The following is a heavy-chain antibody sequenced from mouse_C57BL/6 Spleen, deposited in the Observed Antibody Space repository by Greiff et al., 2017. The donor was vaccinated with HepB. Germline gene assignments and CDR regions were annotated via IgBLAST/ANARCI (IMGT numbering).Heavy chain of an antibody. CDR2: IHPNSGST. D-gene: IGHD2-3*01. CDR3: ARDDGYLFAY. J-gene: IGHJ3*01. CDR1: GYTFTSYW. V-gene: IGHV1-64*01. Sequence: QVQLQHPGAELVKPGASVKLSCKASGYTFTSYWMHWVKQRPGQGLEWIGMIHPNSGSTNYNEKFKSKATLTVDKSSSTAYMQLSSLTSEDSAVYYCARDDGYLFAYWGQGTLVTVSA.